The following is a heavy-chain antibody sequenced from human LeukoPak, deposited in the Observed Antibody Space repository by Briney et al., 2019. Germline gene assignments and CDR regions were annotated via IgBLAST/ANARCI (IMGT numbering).Heavy chain of an antibody. V-gene: IGHV4-30-2*01. D-gene: IGHD3-22*01. CDR1: GGSISSGGYS. J-gene: IGHJ4*02. CDR2: IYHSGST. Sequence: TLSLTCAVSGGSISSGGYSWSWLRQPPGKGLEWIGYIYHSGSTYYNPALKSRVTISVDRSKNQFSLKLSSVTAADTAVYYCAGTRGYYYDSSGYIDYGGQGTLVTVSA. CDR3: AGTRGYYYDSSGYIDY.